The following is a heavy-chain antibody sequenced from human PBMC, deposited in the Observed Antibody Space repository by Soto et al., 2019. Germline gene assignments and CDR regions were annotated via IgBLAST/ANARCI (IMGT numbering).Heavy chain of an antibody. V-gene: IGHV3-33*01. CDR1: GFTFNTYS. D-gene: IGHD4-17*01. CDR2: IWYDGTQK. CDR3: ARAGGTTVTGLWHFDS. Sequence: QAQLEESGGGVVQPGRPLRLSCEASGFTFNTYSMHWVRQPPGKGVEWLAVIWYDGTQKYFADSVKGRFIISRDNSKKTLYLEMSRLRAEDTAVYYWARAGGTTVTGLWHFDSWGQGTLVTVSS. J-gene: IGHJ4*02.